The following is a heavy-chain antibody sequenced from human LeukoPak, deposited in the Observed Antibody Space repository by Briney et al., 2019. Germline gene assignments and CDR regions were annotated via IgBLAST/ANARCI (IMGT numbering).Heavy chain of an antibody. Sequence: PGGSLRLSCAASGFTFSSYSMNWVRQAPGKGLEWLSYISSTSDTIYYADSVKGRFTISRDNAKNSLYLQMNSLRAEDTAVYYCARDNPTYYDFWSGYYLDYWGQGTLVTVSS. J-gene: IGHJ4*02. V-gene: IGHV3-48*01. D-gene: IGHD3-3*01. CDR2: ISSTSDTI. CDR1: GFTFSSYS. CDR3: ARDNPTYYDFWSGYYLDY.